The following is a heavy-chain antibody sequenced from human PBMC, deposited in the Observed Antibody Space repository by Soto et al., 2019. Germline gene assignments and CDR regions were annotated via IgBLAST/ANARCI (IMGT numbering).Heavy chain of an antibody. Sequence: GGSLRLSCGASASSFGHYAMHWVRQAPGKGLECVAVISYDGNIKRYADSVKGRFTISRDNSENMLFLQMNSLSAEDTAVYYCAKGKLVMTATSFDSWGQGALVTVSS. J-gene: IGHJ4*02. CDR1: ASSFGHYA. CDR3: AKGKLVMTATSFDS. CDR2: ISYDGNIK. V-gene: IGHV3-30-3*01. D-gene: IGHD2-21*02.